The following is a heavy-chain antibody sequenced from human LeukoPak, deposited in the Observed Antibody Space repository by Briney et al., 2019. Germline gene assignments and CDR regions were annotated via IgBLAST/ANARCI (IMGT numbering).Heavy chain of an antibody. J-gene: IGHJ4*02. Sequence: GGSLRLSCAASGFTFSSYAMSWVRQAPGKGLEWVSAIGGSGSTTYYADSVKGRFTISRDNSKNTLYLQMNSLRAEDTAVYYCARHVSLGGRDFDYWGQGTMVTVSS. V-gene: IGHV3-23*01. D-gene: IGHD3-16*01. CDR2: IGGSGSTT. CDR3: ARHVSLGGRDFDY. CDR1: GFTFSSYA.